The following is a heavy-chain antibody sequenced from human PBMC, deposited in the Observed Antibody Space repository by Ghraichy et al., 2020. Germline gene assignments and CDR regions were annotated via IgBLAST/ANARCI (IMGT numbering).Heavy chain of an antibody. J-gene: IGHJ6*02. CDR3: ARMLRGVSYYYYGMDV. V-gene: IGHV4-61*01. CDR1: GDSVSSDSYY. CDR2: IYYSGST. Sequence: SETLSLTCTVSGDSVSSDSYYWSWIRQSPGKGLEWIGYIYYSGSTNYNPSLKSRVTISVDTSKNQFSLKLSSVTAADTAVYYCARMLRGVSYYYYGMDVWGQGTTVTVSS. D-gene: IGHD3-10*01.